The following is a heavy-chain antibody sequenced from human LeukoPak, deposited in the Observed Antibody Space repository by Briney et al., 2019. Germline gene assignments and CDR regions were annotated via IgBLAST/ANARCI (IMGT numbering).Heavy chain of an antibody. CDR2: INHSGNT. V-gene: IGHV4-34*01. D-gene: IGHD4-17*01. Sequence: SETLSLTCAVYGGSFSGYYWSWIRQPPGKGPEWIGEINHSGNTNYNPSLKSRVTISVDTSKNQFSLKLSSVTAADTAVYYCARGLTTVTTFNWFDPWGQGTLVTVSS. CDR3: ARGLTTVTTFNWFDP. J-gene: IGHJ5*02. CDR1: GGSFSGYY.